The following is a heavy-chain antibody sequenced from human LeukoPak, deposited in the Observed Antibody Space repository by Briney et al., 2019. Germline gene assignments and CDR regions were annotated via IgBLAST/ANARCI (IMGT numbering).Heavy chain of an antibody. CDR2: INQDGSER. Sequence: GGSLRLSCAASGFTLRSYWMSWVRQSPGKGLEWVANINQDGSERYYVDSVKGRFTISRDNAKNSLYLHMSSLRADDTAVYYCARDYGDENWGQGTLVTVSS. CDR3: ARDYGDEN. J-gene: IGHJ4*02. D-gene: IGHD4-17*01. V-gene: IGHV3-7*01. CDR1: GFTLRSYW.